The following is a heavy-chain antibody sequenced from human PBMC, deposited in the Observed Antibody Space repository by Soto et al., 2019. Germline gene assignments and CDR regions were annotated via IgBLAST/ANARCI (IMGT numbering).Heavy chain of an antibody. CDR2: IKSKTDGGTT. CDR3: TTDHGLQQRGDYYYYYGMDV. D-gene: IGHD6-13*01. J-gene: IGHJ6*02. Sequence: EVQLVESGGGLVKPGGSLRLSCAASGFTFSNAWMNWVRQAPGKGLEWVGRIKSKTDGGTTDYAAPVKGRFTISRDDSKNTLYLQMNSLKTEDTAVYYCTTDHGLQQRGDYYYYYGMDVWGQGTTVTVSS. V-gene: IGHV3-15*07. CDR1: GFTFSNAW.